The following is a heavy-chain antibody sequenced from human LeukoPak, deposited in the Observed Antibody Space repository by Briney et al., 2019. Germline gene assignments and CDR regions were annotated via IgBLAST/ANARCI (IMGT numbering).Heavy chain of an antibody. Sequence: GGSLRLSCAAFGFTFSSYWMSWVRQAPGKGLEWVANIKQDGSEKYYVDSVKGRFTISRDNAKNSLYLQMNSLRAEDTAVYYCARRGRIAAAGTDQYYFDYWGQGTLVTVSS. J-gene: IGHJ4*02. CDR3: ARRGRIAAAGTDQYYFDY. CDR2: IKQDGSEK. D-gene: IGHD6-13*01. V-gene: IGHV3-7*01. CDR1: GFTFSSYW.